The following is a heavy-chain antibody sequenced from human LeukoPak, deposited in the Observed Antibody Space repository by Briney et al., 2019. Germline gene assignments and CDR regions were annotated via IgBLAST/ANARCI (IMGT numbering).Heavy chain of an antibody. CDR2: IWYDGSNK. Sequence: PGRSLRLSCAASGFTFSSYGMHWVRQAPGKGLEWVAVIWYDGSNKYYADSVKGRFTISRDNSKNTLYLQMNSLRAEDTAVYYCARTTTLTKLKSDAFDIWGQGTMVTVSS. CDR1: GFTFSSYG. D-gene: IGHD4-17*01. CDR3: ARTTTLTKLKSDAFDI. J-gene: IGHJ3*02. V-gene: IGHV3-33*01.